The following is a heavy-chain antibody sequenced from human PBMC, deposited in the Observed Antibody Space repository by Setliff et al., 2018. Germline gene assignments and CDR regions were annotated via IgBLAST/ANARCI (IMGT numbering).Heavy chain of an antibody. CDR3: VRGRTSGLFLSRFDP. CDR1: GDSISIGAYF. CDR2: ITSSGYT. J-gene: IGHJ5*02. V-gene: IGHV4-31*03. Sequence: SETLSLTCSVSGDSISIGAYFWSWIRHRPGEGLEYIGHITSSGYTDYSPSLQGRVAISEDTSENQFSLKLSSVTAADTAIYFCVRGRTSGLFLSRFDPWGQGTLVTVSS. D-gene: IGHD2-21*01.